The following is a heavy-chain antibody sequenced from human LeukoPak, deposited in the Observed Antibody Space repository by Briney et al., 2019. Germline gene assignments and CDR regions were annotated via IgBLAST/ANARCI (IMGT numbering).Heavy chain of an antibody. D-gene: IGHD1-26*01. V-gene: IGHV1-3*01. J-gene: IGHJ4*02. CDR3: ARAGGSYFGVFDY. CDR1: GYTFPNYA. Sequence: ASVKVSCKASGYTFPNYAIHWVRQAPGQRLEWMGWINAGNGNTKYSQKFQGRVTITRDTSASTAYMKLSSLRSEDTAVYYCARAGGSYFGVFDYWGQGTLVTVSS. CDR2: INAGNGNT.